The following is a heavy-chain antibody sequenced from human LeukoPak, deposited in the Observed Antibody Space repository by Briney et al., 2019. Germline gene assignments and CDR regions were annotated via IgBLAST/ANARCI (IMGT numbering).Heavy chain of an antibody. Sequence: SSETLSLTCTVSGGSISSSSYYWGWIRQPPGKGLEWIGSIYYSGSTYYNPSLKSRVTISVDTSKNRFSLKLSSVTAADTAVYYCARHSVVVPAAMYNWSDPWGQGTLVTVSS. D-gene: IGHD2-2*01. V-gene: IGHV4-39*01. CDR2: IYYSGST. CDR1: GGSISSSSYY. CDR3: ARHSVVVPAAMYNWSDP. J-gene: IGHJ5*02.